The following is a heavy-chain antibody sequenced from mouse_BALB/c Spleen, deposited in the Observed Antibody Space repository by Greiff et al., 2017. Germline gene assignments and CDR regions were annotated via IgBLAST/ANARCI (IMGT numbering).Heavy chain of an antibody. CDR2: IWSGGST. J-gene: IGHJ3*01. V-gene: IGHV2-4-1*01. CDR3: ARELLRLRAFAY. CDR1: GFSLTSYG. Sequence: QVQLQQSGPGLVQPSQSLSITCTVSGFSLTSYGVHWVRQSPGKGLEWLGVIWSGGSTDYNAAFISRLSISKDNSKSQVFFKMNSLQADDTAIYYCARELLRLRAFAYWGQGTLVTVSA. D-gene: IGHD1-2*01.